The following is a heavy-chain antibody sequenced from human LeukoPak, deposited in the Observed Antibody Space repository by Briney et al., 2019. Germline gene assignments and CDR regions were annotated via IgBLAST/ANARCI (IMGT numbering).Heavy chain of an antibody. Sequence: SETLSLTCTVSGGSISSYYWSWIRQPAGKGLEWIGRIYTSGSTNYNPSLKSRVTMSVDTSKNQFYLKLSSVTAADTAVYYCARDSGIVVAGGIIYWGQGTLVTVSS. CDR1: GGSISSYY. CDR3: ARDSGIVVAGGIIY. V-gene: IGHV4-4*07. D-gene: IGHD6-19*01. CDR2: IYTSGST. J-gene: IGHJ4*02.